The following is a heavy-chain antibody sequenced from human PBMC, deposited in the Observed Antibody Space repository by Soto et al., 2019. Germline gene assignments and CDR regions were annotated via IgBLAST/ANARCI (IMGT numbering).Heavy chain of an antibody. CDR1: GFTLSSYW. V-gene: IGHV3-74*01. Sequence: AASGFTLSSYWMHWARQAPGKGLVWVSRISSDWSSTNYADSVKGRFTISRDNAKNTLHLQMNSLRAEDTAVYYCARVPYCSSSSCYSYFDSWGQGTLVTVSS. D-gene: IGHD2-2*01. CDR2: ISSDWSST. CDR3: ARVPYCSSSSCYSYFDS. J-gene: IGHJ4*02.